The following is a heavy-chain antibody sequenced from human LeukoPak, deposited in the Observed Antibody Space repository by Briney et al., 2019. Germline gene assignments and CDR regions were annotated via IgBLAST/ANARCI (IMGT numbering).Heavy chain of an antibody. CDR1: GYTFTGYY. J-gene: IGHJ4*02. D-gene: IGHD3-10*01. CDR3: AGVSSSGDYYDN. Sequence: GASVKVSCKASGYTFTGYYMHWVRQAPGQGLEWMGWINPNGGGTNYAQKFQGRVTMTTDTSISTAYMELGGLRYDDTAVYYCAGVSSSGDYYDNWGQGTLVTVSS. CDR2: INPNGGGT. V-gene: IGHV1-2*02.